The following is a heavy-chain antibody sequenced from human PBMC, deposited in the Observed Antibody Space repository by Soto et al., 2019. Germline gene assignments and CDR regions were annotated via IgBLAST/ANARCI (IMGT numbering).Heavy chain of an antibody. CDR2: ISAYNGNT. V-gene: IGHV1-18*01. J-gene: IGHJ5*02. Sequence: QVQLVQSGAEVKKPGASVKVSCKASGYTFTSYGLSWVRQAPGQGLEWMGGISAYNGNTNYAQKLQGRVTMPTDTSTRSAYMELRSPRPDDTAVYYCARDPFYDSSRLTWFDPCGQGPLLTLSA. D-gene: IGHD3-22*01. CDR1: GYTFTSYG. CDR3: ARDPFYDSSRLTWFDP.